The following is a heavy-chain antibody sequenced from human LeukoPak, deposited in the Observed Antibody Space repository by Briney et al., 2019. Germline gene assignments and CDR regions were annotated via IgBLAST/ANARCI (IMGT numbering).Heavy chain of an antibody. Sequence: ASVKVSCKASGYTFTSYDINWVRQATGQGLEWMGWMNPNSGNTGYAQKFQGRVTMTRNTSISTAYMELSSLRSEDTAVYYCERAVRYYGSGSYYQLNCDYWGQGTLVTVSS. CDR2: MNPNSGNT. J-gene: IGHJ4*02. D-gene: IGHD3-10*01. V-gene: IGHV1-8*01. CDR3: ERAVRYYGSGSYYQLNCDY. CDR1: GYTFTSYD.